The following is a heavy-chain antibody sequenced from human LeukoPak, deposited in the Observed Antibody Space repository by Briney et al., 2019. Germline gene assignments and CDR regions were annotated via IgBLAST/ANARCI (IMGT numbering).Heavy chain of an antibody. V-gene: IGHV3-30*18. CDR1: GFTFSSYS. D-gene: IGHD3-9*01. J-gene: IGHJ4*02. CDR2: ISYDGSNK. CDR3: AKSDGSRYPDY. Sequence: PGRSLRLSCAASGFTFSSYSMHWVRQAPGKGLEWVAVISYDGSNKYYADSVKGRFTISRDNSKNTLYLQMNSLRAEDTAVYYCAKSDGSRYPDYWGQGTLVTVSS.